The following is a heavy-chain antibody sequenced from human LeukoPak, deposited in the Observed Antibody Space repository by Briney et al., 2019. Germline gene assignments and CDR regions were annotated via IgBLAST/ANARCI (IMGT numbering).Heavy chain of an antibody. CDR1: GFSFAAYG. D-gene: IGHD1-1*01. CDR2: ITWNSDDM. CDR3: TRVTSWRTGFDY. Sequence: GRSLRLSCAASGFSFAAYGMYWVRQAPGKGLEWVSGITWNSDDMAYADSVKGRFTISRDNAKSCLYLQMNSLTVEDTALYYCTRVTSWRTGFDYWGQGTLVTVSS. V-gene: IGHV3-9*01. J-gene: IGHJ4*02.